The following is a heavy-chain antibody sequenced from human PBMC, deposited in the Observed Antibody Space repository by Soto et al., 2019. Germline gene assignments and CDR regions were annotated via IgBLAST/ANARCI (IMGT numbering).Heavy chain of an antibody. CDR3: AKRYCSGGSCYSRSVYFDY. D-gene: IGHD2-15*01. CDR2: ISGSGGST. CDR1: GFTFSSYA. Sequence: GGSLRLSCAASGFTFSSYAMSWVRQAPGKGLEWVSAISGSGGSTYYADSVKGRFTISRDNSKNTLYLQMNSLRAEDTAVYYCAKRYCSGGSCYSRSVYFDYWGQGTLVTVSS. J-gene: IGHJ4*02. V-gene: IGHV3-23*01.